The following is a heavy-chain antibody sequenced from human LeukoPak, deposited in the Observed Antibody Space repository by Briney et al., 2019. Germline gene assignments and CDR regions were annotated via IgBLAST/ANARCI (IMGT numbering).Heavy chain of an antibody. CDR1: GGTFISYA. J-gene: IGHJ5*02. Sequence: GASVKVSCKASGGTFISYAISWVRQAPGQGLEWMGGIIPIFGTANYAQKFQGRVTITADKSTSTAYMELSSLRSEDTAVYYCARARGTTSRFDHWGQGTLVTVSS. D-gene: IGHD1-26*01. CDR3: ARARGTTSRFDH. V-gene: IGHV1-69*06. CDR2: IIPIFGTA.